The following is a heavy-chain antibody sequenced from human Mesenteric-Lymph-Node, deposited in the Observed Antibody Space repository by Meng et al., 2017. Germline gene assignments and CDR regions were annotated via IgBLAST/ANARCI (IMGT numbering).Heavy chain of an antibody. D-gene: IGHD1-26*01. Sequence: VRLQVSGPGLVKPSGTLSLTCGVSGVSISSNIRWTWVRQPPGKGLEWIGDIDDSGSTNYNPSLNSRISISLDKSKNHFSLKVNSVTAADTAVYYCARGKQDAWELLAYWGQGALVTVSS. CDR1: GVSISSNIR. V-gene: IGHV4-4*02. CDR2: IDDSGST. J-gene: IGHJ4*02. CDR3: ARGKQDAWELLAY.